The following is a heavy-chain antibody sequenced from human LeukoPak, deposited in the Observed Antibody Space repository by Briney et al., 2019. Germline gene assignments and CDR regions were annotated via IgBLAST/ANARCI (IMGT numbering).Heavy chain of an antibody. D-gene: IGHD3-10*01. J-gene: IGHJ6*02. CDR1: GFTFDNYA. CDR2: VSWNSGSI. CDR3: AKVLWYGSGPRYYYYGMDV. V-gene: IGHV3-9*01. Sequence: PGRSLRLSCAASGFTFDNYAMHWVRQAPGKGLEWVSGVSWNSGSIGYADSVKGRFTISRDNAKNSLYLQMNSLRAEDTALYYCAKVLWYGSGPRYYYYGMDVWGQGTTVTVSS.